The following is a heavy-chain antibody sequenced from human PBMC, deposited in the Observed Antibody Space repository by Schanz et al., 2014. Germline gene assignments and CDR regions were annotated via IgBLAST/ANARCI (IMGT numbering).Heavy chain of an antibody. CDR3: ARDMLRRYGALEI. Sequence: QVQLVQSGGGVVQPGGSLRLSCAASGFTFTSYSMHWVRQAPGRGLEWVSYVSSNNIYTKYADSVRGRFTISRDNAKNSLFLQMNSLRADDTAVYYCARDMLRRYGALEIWGRGTMVTVSS. J-gene: IGHJ3*02. D-gene: IGHD2-8*01. CDR1: GFTFTSYS. CDR2: VSSNNIYT. V-gene: IGHV3-11*06.